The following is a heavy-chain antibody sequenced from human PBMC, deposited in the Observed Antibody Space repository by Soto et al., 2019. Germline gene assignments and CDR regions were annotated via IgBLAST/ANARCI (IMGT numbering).Heavy chain of an antibody. CDR3: AKILYSSSWYANYYYYGMDV. CDR2: INHSGMT. J-gene: IGHJ6*02. D-gene: IGHD6-13*01. Sequence: KTSETLSLTCAVYGGSFSVYSWSWIRQPPGEGLEWIGDINHSGMTHYNPSLESRVSMSVDSSKNQFSLKLNSVTAADTAVYYCAKILYSSSWYANYYYYGMDVWGQGTTVTVSS. V-gene: IGHV4-34*01. CDR1: GGSFSVYS.